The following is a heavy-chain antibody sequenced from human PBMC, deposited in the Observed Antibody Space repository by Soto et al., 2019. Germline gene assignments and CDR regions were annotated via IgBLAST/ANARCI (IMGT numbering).Heavy chain of an antibody. V-gene: IGHV4-34*01. Sequence: SEALSLTCAVYDGSFSGYYWTWFRQPPGKGLEWIGELNHSGSTNYNPSLKSRVTISVDTSKSQFSLKLASVTAADTAVYYCGRGQGLNYYYGMDVWGQGTTVT. CDR2: LNHSGST. CDR1: DGSFSGYY. CDR3: GRGQGLNYYYGMDV. J-gene: IGHJ6*02.